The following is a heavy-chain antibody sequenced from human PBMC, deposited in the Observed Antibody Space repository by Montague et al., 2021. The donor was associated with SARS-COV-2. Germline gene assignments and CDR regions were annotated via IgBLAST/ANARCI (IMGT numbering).Heavy chain of an antibody. J-gene: IGHJ3*02. CDR1: GYSISTGYY. CDR3: AKVAGSHDTFDI. D-gene: IGHD6-19*01. V-gene: IGHV4-38-2*02. CDR2: IYHSGST. Sequence: SETLSLTCTVSGYSISTGYYWGWIRQPPGKGLEWIGTIYHSGSTYFNPSLKSQVTISVDTSKNQFSLNLSSVIAADTAVYYCAKVAGSHDTFDILGRGTMVTVSS.